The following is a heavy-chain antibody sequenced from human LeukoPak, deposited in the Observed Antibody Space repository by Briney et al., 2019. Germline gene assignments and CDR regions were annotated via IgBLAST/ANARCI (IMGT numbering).Heavy chain of an antibody. J-gene: IGHJ4*02. V-gene: IGHV3-53*01. CDR1: GFTVSSNY. CDR3: ARARDTPYYFDY. D-gene: IGHD5-18*01. Sequence: PGGSLRLSCAASGFTVSSNYMSWVRQAPGKGLEWVSVIYTGGSTYYADSVKGRFTISRDNSKNTLYLQMNSLRAEDTAVYYCARARDTPYYFDYWGQGTLVTVSS. CDR2: IYTGGST.